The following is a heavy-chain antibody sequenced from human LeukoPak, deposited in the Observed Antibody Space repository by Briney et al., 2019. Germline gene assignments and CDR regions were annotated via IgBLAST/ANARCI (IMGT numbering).Heavy chain of an antibody. CDR2: INPSGGTT. V-gene: IGHV1-46*01. CDR1: GYTFTSYY. J-gene: IGHJ4*02. CDR3: ARVVSGYSSSWSKTQPLDY. Sequence: ASVKVSCEASGYTFTSYYMHWVRQAPGQGLEWMGIINPSGGTTSYAQKFQGRVTMTRDTPISTAYMELSRLRSDDTAVYYCARVVSGYSSSWSKTQPLDYWGQGTLVTVSS. D-gene: IGHD6-13*01.